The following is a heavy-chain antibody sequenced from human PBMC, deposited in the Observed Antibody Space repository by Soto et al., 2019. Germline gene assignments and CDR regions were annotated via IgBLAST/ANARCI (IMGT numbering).Heavy chain of an antibody. CDR1: GFTFSSYG. V-gene: IGHV3-33*01. D-gene: IGHD3-10*01. J-gene: IGHJ4*02. CDR2: IWYDGSNK. CDR3: ARAPMVRGVIRHLDY. Sequence: QVQLVESGGGVVQPGRSLRLSCAASGFTFSSYGMHWVRQAPGKGLEWVAVIWYDGSNKYYAESVKGRFTISRDNSKKPVYLEMNSLRAEDTAVYYCARAPMVRGVIRHLDYWGQGTLVTVSS.